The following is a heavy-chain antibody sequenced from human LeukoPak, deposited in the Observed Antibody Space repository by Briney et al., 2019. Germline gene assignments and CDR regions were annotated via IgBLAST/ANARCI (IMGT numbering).Heavy chain of an antibody. V-gene: IGHV1-18*04. CDR1: GYTFTSYG. CDR3: ARHLLGRYQLLLDY. Sequence: GASVKVSCKASGYTFTSYGISWVRQAPGQGPEWMGWISAYNGNTNYAQKLQGRVTITSDTSTSTAYMELRSLRSDDTAVYYCARHLLGRYQLLLDYWGQGTLVTVSS. J-gene: IGHJ4*02. CDR2: ISAYNGNT. D-gene: IGHD2-2*01.